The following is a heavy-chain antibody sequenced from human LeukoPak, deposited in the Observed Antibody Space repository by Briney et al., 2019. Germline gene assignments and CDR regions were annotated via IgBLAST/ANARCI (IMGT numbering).Heavy chain of an antibody. J-gene: IGHJ4*02. D-gene: IGHD3-10*01. CDR2: ITPIFGTT. Sequence: SVKVSCKASGATFSSYAISWVRQAPGQGLEWMGGITPIFGTTKYARKFQSRVTITADGSTGTSYMEVSSLRSGDTAVYFCARGYASGSPVDYWGQGTLVTVSS. CDR1: GATFSSYA. V-gene: IGHV1-69*13. CDR3: ARGYASGSPVDY.